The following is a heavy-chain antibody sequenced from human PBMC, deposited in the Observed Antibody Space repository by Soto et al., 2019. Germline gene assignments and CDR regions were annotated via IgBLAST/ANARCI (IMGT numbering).Heavy chain of an antibody. CDR2: ISYDGSNK. CDR3: ARGQWLAFDY. CDR1: GFTFSSYA. D-gene: IGHD6-19*01. V-gene: IGHV3-30-3*01. Sequence: GGSLRLSCAASGFTFSSYAMHWVRQAPGKGLEWVAVISYDGSNKYYADSVKGRFTISRDNSKNTLYLQMNSLRAEDTAVYYCARGQWLAFDYWGQGTLVTVSS. J-gene: IGHJ4*02.